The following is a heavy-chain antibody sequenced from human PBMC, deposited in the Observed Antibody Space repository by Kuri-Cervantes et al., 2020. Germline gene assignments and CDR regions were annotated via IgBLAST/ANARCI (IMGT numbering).Heavy chain of an antibody. V-gene: IGHV3-9*01. CDR2: ISWNSGSI. D-gene: IGHD2-15*01. J-gene: IGHJ4*02. CDR1: GFTFNDYA. CDR3: ARGSATVSTTNDY. Sequence: GWSLRLSCAASGFTFNDYAMSWVRQAPGKGLEWVSGISWNSGSIGYADSVKGRFTISRDNAKNSLYLQMNSLRAADRAVYYCARGSATVSTTNDYWGQGTLVTVSS.